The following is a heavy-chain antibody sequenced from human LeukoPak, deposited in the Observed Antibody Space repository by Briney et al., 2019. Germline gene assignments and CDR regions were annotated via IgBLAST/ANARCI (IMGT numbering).Heavy chain of an antibody. CDR3: ARRRRIAAAGTDAFDI. J-gene: IGHJ3*02. V-gene: IGHV4-59*08. CDR2: IYYSGST. CDR1: GGSISSYY. Sequence: SETLSLTGTVSGGSISSYYWNWIRQPPGKGLEWIGYIYYSGSTNYNPSLKSRVTISVDTSKTHFSLRLSSVTAADTAIYYCARRRRIAAAGTDAFDIWGQGTMVTVSS. D-gene: IGHD6-13*01.